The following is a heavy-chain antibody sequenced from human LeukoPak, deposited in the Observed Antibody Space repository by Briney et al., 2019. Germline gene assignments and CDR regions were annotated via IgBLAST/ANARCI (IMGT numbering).Heavy chain of an antibody. CDR3: AKVRSPSYDSRQGWIDP. CDR2: IRWYSGSL. CDR1: IFTCYVCG. J-gene: IGHJ5*02. Sequence: PGGSVRLSCAACIFTCYVCGTLWPRKARGEGLVGVSGIRWYSGSLGYAVSVKGRFTISRDNTKNSLYLHMNSLRADDTALYFCAKVRSPSYDSRQGWIDPWGQGTLVTVSS. V-gene: IGHV3-9*01. D-gene: IGHD3-22*01.